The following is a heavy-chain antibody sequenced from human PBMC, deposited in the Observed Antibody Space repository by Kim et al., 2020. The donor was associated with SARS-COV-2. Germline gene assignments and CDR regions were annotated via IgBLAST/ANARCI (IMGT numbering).Heavy chain of an antibody. V-gene: IGHV1-69*13. Sequence: SVKVSCKASGGTFSSYAISWVRQAPGQGLEWMGGIIPIFGTANYAQKFQGRVTITADESTSTAYMELSSLRSEDTAVYYCARGKKVGATTVQLEYWGQGTLVTVSS. CDR1: GGTFSSYA. J-gene: IGHJ4*02. CDR3: ARGKKVGATTVQLEY. D-gene: IGHD1-26*01. CDR2: IIPIFGTA.